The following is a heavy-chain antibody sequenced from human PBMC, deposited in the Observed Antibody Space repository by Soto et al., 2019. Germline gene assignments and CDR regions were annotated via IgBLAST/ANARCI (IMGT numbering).Heavy chain of an antibody. J-gene: IGHJ4*02. CDR1: GFTFSIAW. Sequence: GGSLRLSCADSGFTFSIAWMNWVRQAPGKGLEWVGRIKGKIVGGTTDYAAPVKDRFTISRDDSKNTLYLQMNSLKTEDTAVYYCTSQLRFDSWGQGT. D-gene: IGHD1-1*01. CDR2: IKGKIVGGTT. CDR3: TSQLRFDS. V-gene: IGHV3-15*07.